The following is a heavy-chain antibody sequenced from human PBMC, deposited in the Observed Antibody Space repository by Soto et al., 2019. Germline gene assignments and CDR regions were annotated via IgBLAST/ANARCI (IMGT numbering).Heavy chain of an antibody. CDR3: ARGRLGYGDYEAEYFQH. D-gene: IGHD4-17*01. CDR2: ISAYNGNT. V-gene: IGHV1-18*01. J-gene: IGHJ1*01. Sequence: ASVKVSCKASGYTFTSYGISWVRQAPGQGLEWMGWISAYNGNTNCAQKLQGRVTMTTDTSTSTAYMELRSLRSDDTAVYYCARGRLGYGDYEAEYFQHWGQGTLVTVSS. CDR1: GYTFTSYG.